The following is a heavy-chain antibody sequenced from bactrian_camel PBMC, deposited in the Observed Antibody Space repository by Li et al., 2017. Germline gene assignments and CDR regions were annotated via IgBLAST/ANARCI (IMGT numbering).Heavy chain of an antibody. CDR1: GSIYGDAC. D-gene: IGHD3*01. V-gene: IGHV3S53*01. CDR3: AARYGCTEPAKDPRFFGR. CDR2: IDSDGIA. J-gene: IGHJ6*01. Sequence: HVQLVESGGGSVQTGGSLRLSCGASGSIYGDACVGWLRQAPGKEREGVAAIDSDGIASYADSVKGRFTVSRDNANNTVNLMMNSLKPEDTAMYYCAARYGCTEPAKDPRFFGRWGPGTQVTVS.